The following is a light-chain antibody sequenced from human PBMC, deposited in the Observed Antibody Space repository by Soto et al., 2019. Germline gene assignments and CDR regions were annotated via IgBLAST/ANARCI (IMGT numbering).Light chain of an antibody. CDR1: SSDVGSYNL. Sequence: QSVLTQPASVSGSPGQSITISCTGTSSDVGSYNLVSWYQQHPGKAPKLMIYEGSKRPSGVSNRFSGSKSGNTASLTISGLQAEDEAAYYCSSYASSTNPYVFGTGTKVTVL. J-gene: IGLJ1*01. V-gene: IGLV2-14*02. CDR2: EGS. CDR3: SSYASSTNPYV.